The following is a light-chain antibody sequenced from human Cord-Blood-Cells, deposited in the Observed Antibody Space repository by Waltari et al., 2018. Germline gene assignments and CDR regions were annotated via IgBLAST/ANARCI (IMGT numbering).Light chain of an antibody. CDR2: EGS. V-gene: IGLV2-23*01. J-gene: IGLJ3*02. CDR3: CSYAGSSTL. CDR1: SSDVGSYNL. Sequence: QSALTQPASVSGSPGQSITISCTGTSSDVGSYNLVSWYQQQPGKAPKLMIYEGSKWPSGVSNRFSGSKSGNTASLTISGLQAEDEADYYCCSYAGSSTLFGGGTKLTVL.